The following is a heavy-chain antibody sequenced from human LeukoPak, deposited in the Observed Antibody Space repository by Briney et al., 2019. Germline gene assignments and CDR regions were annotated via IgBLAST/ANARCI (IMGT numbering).Heavy chain of an antibody. CDR2: MAGSSGYI. J-gene: IGHJ4*01. V-gene: IGHV3-21*01. CDR3: ARDRGAYCGGDCYLGFDY. CDR1: GFTFSSYT. D-gene: IGHD2-21*02. Sequence: PAGSLRLSCAASGFTFSSYTMNWVRQAPGEGLEWVSSMAGSSGYISYADSVKGRFTISRENAKKSLYLQMTSLTAEDTAVYYCARDRGAYCGGDCYLGFDYWGRGTLVTVSS.